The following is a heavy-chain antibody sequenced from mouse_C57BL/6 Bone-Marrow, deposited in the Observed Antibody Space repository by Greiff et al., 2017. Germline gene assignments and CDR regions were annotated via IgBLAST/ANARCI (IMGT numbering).Heavy chain of an antibody. CDR2: IDPSDSYT. CDR3: ASGSCGYFDV. CDR1: GYTFTSYW. J-gene: IGHJ1*03. Sequence: VQLQQPGAELVMPGASVKLSCKASGYTFTSYWMHWVKQRPGQGLEWIGEIDPSDSYTNYTQKFKGKSTLTVDKSSSTAYMQLSSLTSEDSAVXYCASGSCGYFDVWGTGTTVTVAS. V-gene: IGHV1-69*01. D-gene: IGHD1-1*02.